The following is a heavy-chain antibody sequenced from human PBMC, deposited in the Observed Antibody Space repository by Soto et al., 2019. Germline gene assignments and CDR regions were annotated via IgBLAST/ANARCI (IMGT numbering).Heavy chain of an antibody. Sequence: QAQLQESGGGVVQPGTSLRLSCAASAFSFSTSGMHWVRQAPGKGLGWVAAIWDDGGNKSYADSVRGRFTISRDNSNNMLFLQMNSLRAEDTALYYCARSSGSYFAAFYDTWGQGTLVSVSS. V-gene: IGHV3-33*01. CDR1: AFSFSTSG. J-gene: IGHJ5*02. D-gene: IGHD1-26*01. CDR3: ARSSGSYFAAFYDT. CDR2: IWDDGGNK.